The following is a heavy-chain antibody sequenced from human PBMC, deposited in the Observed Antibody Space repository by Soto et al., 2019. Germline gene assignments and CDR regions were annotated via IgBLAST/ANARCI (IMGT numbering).Heavy chain of an antibody. V-gene: IGHV4-30-2*01. Sequence: QLQLQESGSGLVKPSQTLSLTCAVSGGSISSGGYSWSWIRQPPGKGLECIGYIYHSGSTYYNPSLKSRVTIAVDRSKNQFCLKLSSVTAADTAVYYCARAHGSGWGAFDIWGKGTMVTVSS. D-gene: IGHD3-10*01. J-gene: IGHJ3*02. CDR3: ARAHGSGWGAFDI. CDR2: IYHSGST. CDR1: GGSISSGGYS.